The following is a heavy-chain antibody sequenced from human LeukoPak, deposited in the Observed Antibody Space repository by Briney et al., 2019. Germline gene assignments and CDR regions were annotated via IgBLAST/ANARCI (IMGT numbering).Heavy chain of an antibody. V-gene: IGHV3-23*01. CDR1: GFTFSSYA. J-gene: IGHJ5*02. Sequence: GASLRLSCAASGFTFSSYAMSWVRQAPGKGLEWVSALSGSGGSTYYADSVKGRFTISRDNSKNTLYLQMNSLRAEDTAVYYCAKAHSAALIPWRFDPWGQGTLVTVSS. CDR2: LSGSGGST. D-gene: IGHD2-2*01. CDR3: AKAHSAALIPWRFDP.